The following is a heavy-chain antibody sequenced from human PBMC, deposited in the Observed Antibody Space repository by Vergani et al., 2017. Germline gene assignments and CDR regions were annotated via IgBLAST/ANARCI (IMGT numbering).Heavy chain of an antibody. CDR1: GYIFTSYW. V-gene: IGHV5-10-1*01. CDR2: IDPIDSYT. CDR3: ARHYYDSSDSVYYYGMDV. D-gene: IGHD3-22*01. Sequence: EVQLVQSGAEVKKPGESLRISCKGSGYIFTSYWISWVRQMPGKGLEWMGRIDPIDSYTNYSPSFQGHVTISAGKSISTAYLQWSSLKASDTAMYYCARHYYDSSDSVYYYGMDVWGQGTTVTVSS. J-gene: IGHJ6*02.